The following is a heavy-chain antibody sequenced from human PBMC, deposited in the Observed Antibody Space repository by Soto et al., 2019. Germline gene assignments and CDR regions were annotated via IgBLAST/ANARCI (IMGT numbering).Heavy chain of an antibody. Sequence: QVQLGQSGAEVKKPGASVKVSCKASGYTFTCYYMHWVRQAPGQGLGTMGWINPNSGGTNYAQKFQGRDTMTRDTSISTAYMELSRLRSDDTAVYYCARGRFPAGWFDPWGQGTLVTVSS. CDR2: INPNSGGT. V-gene: IGHV1-2*02. D-gene: IGHD2-2*01. CDR1: GYTFTCYY. CDR3: ARGRFPAGWFDP. J-gene: IGHJ5*02.